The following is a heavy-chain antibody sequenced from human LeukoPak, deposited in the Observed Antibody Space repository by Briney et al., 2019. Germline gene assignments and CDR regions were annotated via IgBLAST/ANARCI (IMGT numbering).Heavy chain of an antibody. CDR3: ATATSYGGIDY. D-gene: IGHD4/OR15-4a*01. Sequence: PETLSLTCTVSGGSISSSSYYWGWIRQPPGKGLEWIGSIYYSGSTYYNASLKSRVTISVDTSKNQFSLKLSSVTASDTAVYYCATATSYGGIDYWGQGTLVSVSS. J-gene: IGHJ4*02. CDR2: IYYSGST. V-gene: IGHV4-39*01. CDR1: GGSISSSSYY.